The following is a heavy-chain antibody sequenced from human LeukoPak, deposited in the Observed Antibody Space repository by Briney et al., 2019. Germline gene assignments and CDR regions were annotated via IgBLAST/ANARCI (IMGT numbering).Heavy chain of an antibody. Sequence: PGGSLRLSCAASGFTFSIYAMNWVRQAPGKGLEWVSAISGSGGSTYYADSVKGRFTISRDNSKNTLYLQMNSLRAEDTAVYYCAKDQGYSGTYYLVYWGQGTLVTVSS. CDR1: GFTFSIYA. J-gene: IGHJ4*02. CDR2: ISGSGGST. D-gene: IGHD1-26*01. CDR3: AKDQGYSGTYYLVY. V-gene: IGHV3-23*01.